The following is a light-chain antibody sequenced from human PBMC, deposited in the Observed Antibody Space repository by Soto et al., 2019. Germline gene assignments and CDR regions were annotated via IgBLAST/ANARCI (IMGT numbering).Light chain of an antibody. V-gene: IGKV3-20*01. CDR2: GAS. CDR3: QHYRTS. CDR1: QSVSSSY. Sequence: EIVLTQSPGTLSLSPGDRATLSCRASQSVSSSYFAWYQQKPGQAPRQLIYGASSRATGIPDRVSGSGSGTDFTLTITRLEPEDFAVYYCQHYRTSFGGGTRVEIK. J-gene: IGKJ4*01.